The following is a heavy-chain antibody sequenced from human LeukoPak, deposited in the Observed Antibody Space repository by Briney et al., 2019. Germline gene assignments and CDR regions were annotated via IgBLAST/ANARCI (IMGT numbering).Heavy chain of an antibody. V-gene: IGHV5-51*01. D-gene: IGHD6-19*01. CDR1: GYRFTSYW. CDR2: IYPDDSDT. J-gene: IGHJ5*01. CDR3: GRAIGHTSAWFES. Sequence: GDSLKISCKGFGYRFTSYWIGWVRQMPGKGLEWMGIIYPDDSDTRYSPSFQGQVTMSADKSISTAYLRWSSLKASDTAMYYCGRAIGHTSAWFESWGQGTLVTVSP.